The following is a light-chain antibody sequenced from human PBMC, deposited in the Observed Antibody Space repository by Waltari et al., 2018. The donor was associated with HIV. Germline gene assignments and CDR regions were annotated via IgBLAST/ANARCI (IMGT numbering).Light chain of an antibody. CDR3: VACDDPLSCPV. CDR1: SSNIGSNY. Sequence: QSLLTQSPSASGTPGQRVTISCSGSSSNIGSNYVYWYQQVPGTAPKLLIYRNRQPPSGAHDCSSASSSGSAASLDISWLCSEDDTDYYCVACDDPLSCPVFGGGTKFTVL. V-gene: IGLV1-47*03. CDR2: RNR. J-gene: IGLJ2*01.